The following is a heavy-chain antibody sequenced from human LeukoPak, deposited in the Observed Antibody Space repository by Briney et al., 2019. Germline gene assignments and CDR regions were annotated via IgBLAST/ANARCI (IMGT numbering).Heavy chain of an antibody. D-gene: IGHD1-1*01. J-gene: IGHJ4*02. CDR3: AARYNWNDLAY. CDR1: GFTFTNAW. V-gene: IGHV3-15*01. Sequence: GGSLRLSCAASGFTFTNAWMSWVRQAPGKGLEWVGRIKSKTDGGTTDYAAPVEGRFTISRDDSKNTLYLQMNSLETEDRAVYYCAARYNWNDLAYWGQGTLVTVSS. CDR2: IKSKTDGGTT.